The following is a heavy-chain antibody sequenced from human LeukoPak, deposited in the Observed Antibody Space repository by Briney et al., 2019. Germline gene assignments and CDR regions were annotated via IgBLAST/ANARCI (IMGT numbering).Heavy chain of an antibody. CDR2: IWHGQKKE. D-gene: IGHD3-10*01. CDR1: GFTFSKYG. CDR3: ARADNGSGSYAFDI. V-gene: IGHV3-33*08. J-gene: IGHJ3*02. Sequence: QTGGSLRLSCAASGFTFSKYGMHWVRQAPGKGLEWVAVIWHGQKKEYYADSVKGRFTISRDNSKNTPDLQMRSLRAEDTAVYYCARADNGSGSYAFDIWGQGTRVTVSS.